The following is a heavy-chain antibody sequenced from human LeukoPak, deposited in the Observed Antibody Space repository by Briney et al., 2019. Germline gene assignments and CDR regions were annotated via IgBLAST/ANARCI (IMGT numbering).Heavy chain of an antibody. CDR1: GFTFSSYA. CDR3: AKSKWLEKIFDY. Sequence: GGSLRLSCAASGFTFSSYAMSWVRQAPGKGLEWVSAISGSGGSTYYADSVKGRFTISRENSKNTLYLQMNSLRAEDTAVYYCAKSKWLEKIFDYWGQGTLVTVSS. CDR2: ISGSGGST. D-gene: IGHD6-19*01. V-gene: IGHV3-23*01. J-gene: IGHJ4*02.